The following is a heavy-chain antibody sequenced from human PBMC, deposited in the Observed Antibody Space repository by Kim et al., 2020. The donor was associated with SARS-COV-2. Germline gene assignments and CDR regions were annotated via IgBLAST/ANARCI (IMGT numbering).Heavy chain of an antibody. CDR2: ISSSGSDL. D-gene: IGHD2-15*01. CDR3: ARGGGRMTKILEGLKGPANMDV. Sequence: GGSLRLSCAASGFTFSDSYMTWIRQAPGKGLEYISYISSSGSDLYHADSVRGRFSVSRDNIKNSLYLKMDSLRAEDSAVYYCARGGGRMTKILEGLKGPANMDVWGEATTVTVSS. J-gene: IGHJ6*03. CDR1: GFTFSDSY. V-gene: IGHV3-11*01.